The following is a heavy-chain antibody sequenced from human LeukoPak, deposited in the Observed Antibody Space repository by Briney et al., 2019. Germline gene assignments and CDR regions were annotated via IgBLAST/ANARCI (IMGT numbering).Heavy chain of an antibody. V-gene: IGHV4-4*07. CDR2: IYTSGST. CDR1: GGSISSYY. CDR3: ASGGYYDSSGYQKRRFHNWFDP. D-gene: IGHD3-22*01. Sequence: SETLSLTCTVSGGSISSYYWSWIRQPAGKGLEWIGRIYTSGSTNYNPSLKSRVTMSVDTSKNQFSLKLSSVTAADTAVYYCASGGYYDSSGYQKRRFHNWFDPWGQGTLVTVSS. J-gene: IGHJ5*02.